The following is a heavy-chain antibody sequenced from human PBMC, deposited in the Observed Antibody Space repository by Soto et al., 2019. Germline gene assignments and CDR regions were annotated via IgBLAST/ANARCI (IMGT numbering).Heavy chain of an antibody. CDR3: ARQPASVVTQAYFDV. Sequence: SASLSLTCTVTGDSISSRSYYWGWIRQPPGKGQEWNGNISHSGSTYNSPSLRRRVSLSIDTSKDQSFLKLKSVSAAPTAQYFCARQPASVVTQAYFDVWGPGSLLTVS. D-gene: IGHD2-21*02. V-gene: IGHV4-39*01. CDR2: ISHSGST. J-gene: IGHJ4*02. CDR1: GDSISSRSYY.